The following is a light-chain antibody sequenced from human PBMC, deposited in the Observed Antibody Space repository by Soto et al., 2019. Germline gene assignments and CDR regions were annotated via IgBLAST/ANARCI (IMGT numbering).Light chain of an antibody. Sequence: QSVLTQPPSVSGAPGQRVTISCTGSSSNIGAGYDVHWYQQLPGTAPKLLIYGNSNRPSGVPDRFSGSKSGTSASLAITGLQAEDEADYYCPSYDSSLRGYVVFGGGTKLTVL. CDR3: PSYDSSLRGYVV. J-gene: IGLJ2*01. CDR2: GNS. V-gene: IGLV1-40*01. CDR1: SSNIGAGYD.